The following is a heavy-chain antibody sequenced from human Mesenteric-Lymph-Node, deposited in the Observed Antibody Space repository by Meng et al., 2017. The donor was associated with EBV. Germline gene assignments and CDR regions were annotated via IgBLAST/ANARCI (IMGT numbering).Heavy chain of an antibody. V-gene: IGHV4-34*01. CDR3: ARGGGNYYIDY. CDR1: VGCFSGFY. Sequence: QVRLHRCGAGLLRPSGPLALTCAVAVGCFSGFYWSGVRQPPGKGLEWIGEINHIGSTSYNPSLKSRVTMSIDTSKNQFSLKLSSVTAADTAVYYCARGGGNYYIDYWGQGILVTVSS. J-gene: IGHJ4*02. CDR2: INHIGST. D-gene: IGHD1-26*01.